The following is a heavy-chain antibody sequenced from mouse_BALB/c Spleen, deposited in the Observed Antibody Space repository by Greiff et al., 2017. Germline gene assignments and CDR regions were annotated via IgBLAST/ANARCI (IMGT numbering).Heavy chain of an antibody. CDR3: GRGYYGDD. V-gene: IGHV1-63*01. CDR1: GYTFTNYW. Sequence: QVQLQQSGAELVRPGTSVKISCKASGYTFTNYWLGWVKQRPGHGLEWIGDIYPGGGYTNYNQKFMGKATFSVDRSSSTVYMVLNSLTSEDPAVYYCGRGYYGDDWGQGTTLTVSS. CDR2: IYPGGGYT. J-gene: IGHJ2*01. D-gene: IGHD1-2*01.